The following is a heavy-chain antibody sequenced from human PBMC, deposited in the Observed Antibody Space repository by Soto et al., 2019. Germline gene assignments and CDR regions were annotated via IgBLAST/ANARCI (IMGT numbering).Heavy chain of an antibody. Sequence: PSETLSLTCTVSGGSISSGGYYWSWIRQHPGKGLEWIGYIYYSGITYYNPSLKSRVTISVDTSKNQFSLKLNSVTAADTAVYYCARDHSGSSTMDVWGQGTTVTVSS. CDR3: ARDHSGSSTMDV. J-gene: IGHJ6*02. D-gene: IGHD1-26*01. V-gene: IGHV4-31*03. CDR1: GGSISSGGYY. CDR2: IYYSGIT.